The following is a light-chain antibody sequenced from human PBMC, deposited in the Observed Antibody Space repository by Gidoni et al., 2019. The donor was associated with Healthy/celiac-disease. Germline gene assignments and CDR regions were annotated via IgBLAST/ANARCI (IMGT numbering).Light chain of an antibody. CDR3: QQHNSYPPT. CDR2: AAS. Sequence: DIQLTQSPSFLSASVGDRVTITRRASQGISSYLAWYQQKPGKAPKLLIYAASTLQSGVPSRFSGSGSGTEFTLTISSLQPEDFATYYCQQHNSYPPTFGHGTKVDIK. CDR1: QGISSY. V-gene: IGKV1-9*01. J-gene: IGKJ3*01.